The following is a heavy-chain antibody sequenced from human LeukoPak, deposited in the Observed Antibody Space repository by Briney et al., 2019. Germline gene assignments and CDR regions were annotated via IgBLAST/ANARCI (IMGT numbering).Heavy chain of an antibody. J-gene: IGHJ4*02. Sequence: PSETLSLTCAVSGYSISSGYYWGWIRQPPGKGLEWIGSIYHSGSTYYNPSLKSRVTISVDKPKNQFSLKLSSVTAADTAVYYCARDEWDLDYWGQGTLVTVSS. CDR1: GYSISSGYY. D-gene: IGHD1-26*01. CDR2: IYHSGST. CDR3: ARDEWDLDY. V-gene: IGHV4-38-2*02.